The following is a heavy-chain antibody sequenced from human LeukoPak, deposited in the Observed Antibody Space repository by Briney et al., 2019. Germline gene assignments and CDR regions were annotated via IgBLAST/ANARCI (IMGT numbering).Heavy chain of an antibody. Sequence: GGSLRLSCAASGFTVSSNYMSWVRQAPGKGLEWVSIIYSDGSPYYADSVKGRFIISRDNSKNAVYLQMNSLRAEDTAIYYCARYTPKALTGTSFDPWGQGTLVTVSS. CDR1: GFTVSSNY. CDR2: IYSDGSP. D-gene: IGHD1-20*01. V-gene: IGHV3-66*01. CDR3: ARYTPKALTGTSFDP. J-gene: IGHJ5*02.